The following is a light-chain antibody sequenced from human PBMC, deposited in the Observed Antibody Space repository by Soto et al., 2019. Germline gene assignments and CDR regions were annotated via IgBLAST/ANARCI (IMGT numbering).Light chain of an antibody. CDR2: EAS. Sequence: QSALTQSPSASGSPGQSVTISCTGTSSDVGNYKYVSWYQQHPGKAPKLMIYEASKRPSGVPDRFSGSKSGNTASLTVSGLQVEDEADYYCSSYAGSNLWVFGGGTKLTV. J-gene: IGLJ3*02. CDR3: SSYAGSNLWV. V-gene: IGLV2-8*01. CDR1: SSDVGNYKY.